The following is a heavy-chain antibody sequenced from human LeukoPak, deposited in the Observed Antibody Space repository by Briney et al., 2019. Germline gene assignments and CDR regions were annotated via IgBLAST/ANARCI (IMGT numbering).Heavy chain of an antibody. V-gene: IGHV4-59*01. Sequence: PSETLSLTCTVSGGSISSYYWSWIRQPPGKGLEWIGYIYYSGSTNYNPSLKSRVTISVDTSKNQFSLKLSSVTAADTAVYYCARDSEYSSFNWFDPWGQGTLVTVSS. CDR1: GGSISSYY. CDR2: IYYSGST. CDR3: ARDSEYSSFNWFDP. D-gene: IGHD6-6*01. J-gene: IGHJ5*02.